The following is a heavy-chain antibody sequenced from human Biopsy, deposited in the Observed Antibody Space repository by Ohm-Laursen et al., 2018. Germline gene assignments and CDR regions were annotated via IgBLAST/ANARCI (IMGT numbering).Heavy chain of an antibody. V-gene: IGHV3-23*01. D-gene: IGHD3-3*01. Sequence: SLRLSCAASGFTYTTFAMSWVRQAPGKGPEWVSTISANGATSYYADSVKGRFTISRDNSKNTLYLQMNSVRADDTAIYYCAKGGSITIFGVVINNCFDPWSQGTLVTVSS. CDR2: ISANGATS. CDR3: AKGGSITIFGVVINNCFDP. CDR1: GFTYTTFA. J-gene: IGHJ5*02.